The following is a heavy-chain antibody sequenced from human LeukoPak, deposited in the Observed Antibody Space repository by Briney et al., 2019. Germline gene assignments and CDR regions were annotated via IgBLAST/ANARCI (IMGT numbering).Heavy chain of an antibody. CDR2: IRYDGSQN. V-gene: IGHV3-30*02. J-gene: IGHJ4*02. CDR3: VKAVVGRISNFDF. Sequence: GGSLRLSCAASGFTFSTNSMNWVRQAPGKGLEWVAFIRYDGSQNHLTDSVKGRFTVSRDDSRSTLYLQMDSLTVEDTAVYYCVKAVVGRISNFDFWGQGTLVTVSS. D-gene: IGHD1-26*01. CDR1: GFTFSTNS.